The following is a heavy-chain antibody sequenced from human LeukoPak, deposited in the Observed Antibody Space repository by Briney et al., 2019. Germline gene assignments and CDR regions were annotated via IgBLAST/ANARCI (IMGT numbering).Heavy chain of an antibody. D-gene: IGHD1-26*01. CDR3: ARATYSGSYSDY. J-gene: IGHJ4*02. CDR2: LRAYSGDT. Sequence: ASVSVSCQASGYTFTSSGISWVRQAPGQGLEWMGWLRAYSGDTDFPEKLQGRDTMTTDPSTSTVYMELRSLRSDDTAVYYCARATYSGSYSDYWGQGTLVTVSS. V-gene: IGHV1-18*01. CDR1: GYTFTSSG.